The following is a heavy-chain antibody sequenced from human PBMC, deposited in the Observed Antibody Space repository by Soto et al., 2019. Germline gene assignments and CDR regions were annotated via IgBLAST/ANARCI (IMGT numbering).Heavy chain of an antibody. CDR3: ARHVPAAGYYYGMAV. J-gene: IGHJ6*02. Sequence: QVQLVQSGAEVKKPGSSVKVSCKASGGTFSSYAISWVRQAPGQGLEWMGGIIPIFGTANYAQKFQGRVTITAADPPSTAYMQLSSLRSEDTAVYYCARHVPAAGYYYGMAVWGQGTTVTASS. CDR1: GGTFSSYA. V-gene: IGHV1-69*12. D-gene: IGHD2-2*01. CDR2: IIPIFGTA.